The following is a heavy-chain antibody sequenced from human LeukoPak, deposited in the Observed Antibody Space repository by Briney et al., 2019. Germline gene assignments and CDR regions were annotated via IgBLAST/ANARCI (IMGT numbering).Heavy chain of an antibody. V-gene: IGHV3-48*01. CDR2: ITRSSSTI. CDR1: GFTFSSYS. J-gene: IGHJ1*01. CDR3: VSVVTARFEYFQR. D-gene: IGHD2-21*02. Sequence: GGSLRLSCAASGFTFSSYSMNWVRQTPGKGLEWVAYITRSSSTIHYADSVKGRFTISRDNARNSLYLQMNSLRAEDTAMYYCVSVVTARFEYFQRWGQGTLVTVSS.